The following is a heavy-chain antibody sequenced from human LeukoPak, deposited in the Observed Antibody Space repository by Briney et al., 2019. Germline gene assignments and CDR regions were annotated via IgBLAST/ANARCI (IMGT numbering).Heavy chain of an antibody. CDR3: ARVAGSSWYSFDY. Sequence: SGTLSLTCAVYGGSFSGYYWSWIRQPPGKGLEWIGEINHSGSTNYNPSLKSRVTISVDTSKNQFSLKLSSVTAADTAVYYCARVAGSSWYSFDYWGQGTLVTVSS. D-gene: IGHD6-13*01. CDR2: INHSGST. J-gene: IGHJ4*02. CDR1: GGSFSGYY. V-gene: IGHV4-34*01.